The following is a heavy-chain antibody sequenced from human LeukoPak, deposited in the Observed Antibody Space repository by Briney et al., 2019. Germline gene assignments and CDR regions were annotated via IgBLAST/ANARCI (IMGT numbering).Heavy chain of an antibody. CDR3: ARGWSYWFDP. Sequence: LSLTCAVYGGSFSDYYMSWIRQAPGKGLEWVSYISSSGSTIYYADSVKGRFTISRDNAKNSLYLQMNSLRAEDTAVYYCARGWSYWFDPWGQGTLVTVSS. J-gene: IGHJ5*02. CDR1: GGSFSDYY. V-gene: IGHV3-11*01. CDR2: ISSSGSTI. D-gene: IGHD1-26*01.